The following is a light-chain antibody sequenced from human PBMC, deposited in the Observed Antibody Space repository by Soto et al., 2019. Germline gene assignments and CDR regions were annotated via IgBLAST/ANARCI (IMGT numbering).Light chain of an antibody. CDR2: RNN. CDR1: SSNIGGYY. Sequence: QSVLTQPPSASGTPGQRVTMSCSGSSSNIGGYYVSWYQQLPGTAPKVLIYRNNQRPSGVPDRFSGSKSGTSASLAISGLRSDDEADYYCAAWDDSLSGYVFGTGTKVTVL. CDR3: AAWDDSLSGYV. V-gene: IGLV1-47*01. J-gene: IGLJ1*01.